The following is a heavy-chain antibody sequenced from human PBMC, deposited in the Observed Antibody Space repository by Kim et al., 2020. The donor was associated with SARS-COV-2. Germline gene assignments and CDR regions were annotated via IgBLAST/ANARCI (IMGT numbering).Heavy chain of an antibody. CDR3: ARDALLVATYSISLHDAFDI. J-gene: IGHJ3*02. V-gene: IGHV4-39*07. D-gene: IGHD5-12*01. CDR1: GGSISSSSYY. CDR2: IYYSGST. Sequence: SETLSLTCTVSGGSISSSSYYWGWIRQPPGKGLEWIGSIYYSGSTYNNPSLKSRVTISVDTSKNQFSLKLSSVTAADTAVYYCARDALLVATYSISLHDAFDIWGQGTMVTVSS.